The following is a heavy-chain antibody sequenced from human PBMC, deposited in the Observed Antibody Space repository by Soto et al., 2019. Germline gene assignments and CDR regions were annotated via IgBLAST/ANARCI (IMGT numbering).Heavy chain of an antibody. J-gene: IGHJ6*02. CDR2: ISSDSRYI. V-gene: IGHV3-48*02. Sequence: GGSLRLSCAASGFTLSNYAVNWVRQAPGKGLEWVSYISSDSRYIYHGDSVKGRFTISRDNARNSVDLQMNSLRDEDTAVYYCARIKLVVSFFINVDVYDMDCWGQGTPVTGSS. D-gene: IGHD2-15*01. CDR3: ARIKLVVSFFINVDVYDMDC. CDR1: GFTLSNYA.